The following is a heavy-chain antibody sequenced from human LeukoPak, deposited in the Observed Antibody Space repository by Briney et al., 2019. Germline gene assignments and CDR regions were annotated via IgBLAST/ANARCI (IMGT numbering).Heavy chain of an antibody. CDR1: GFTVSSNY. CDR3: ARDTYYYGLNY. D-gene: IGHD3-10*01. CDR2: IYSGGST. J-gene: IGHJ4*02. V-gene: IGHV3-53*01. Sequence: PGGSLRLSCAASGFTVSSNYMSWVRQAPGKGLEWVSVIYSGGSTYYADSVKGRFTISRDNSENTLYLQMNSLRAEDTAVYYCARDTYYYGLNYWGQGTLVTVSS.